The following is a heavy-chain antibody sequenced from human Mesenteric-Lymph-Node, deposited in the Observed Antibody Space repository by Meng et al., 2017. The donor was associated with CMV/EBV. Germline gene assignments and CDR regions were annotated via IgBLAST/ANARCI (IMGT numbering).Heavy chain of an antibody. J-gene: IGHJ3*01. V-gene: IGHV3-48*03. CDR2: ISSSGSTI. CDR3: AKQFVNL. CDR1: GFTFSSYE. Sequence: GGSLRLSCAASGFTFSSYEMNWVRQAPGKGLEWVSYISSSGSTIYYADSVKGRFTISRDNSKNTLYLQMSSLRAGDTAIYYCAKQFVNLWGQGTMVTVSS. D-gene: IGHD6-6*01.